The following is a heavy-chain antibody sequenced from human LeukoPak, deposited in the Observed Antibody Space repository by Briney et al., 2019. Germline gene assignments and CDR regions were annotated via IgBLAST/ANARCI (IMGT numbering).Heavy chain of an antibody. V-gene: IGHV3-43*01. CDR3: AKDIGGDGGNGLDY. CDR1: GFTFDDYT. J-gene: IGHJ4*02. CDR2: ISWDGGST. D-gene: IGHD4-23*01. Sequence: GGSLRLSXAASGFTFDDYTMHWVRQAPGKGLEWVSLISWDGGSTYYADSVKGRFTISRDNSKNSLYLQMNSLRTEDTALYYCAKDIGGDGGNGLDYWGQGTLVTVSS.